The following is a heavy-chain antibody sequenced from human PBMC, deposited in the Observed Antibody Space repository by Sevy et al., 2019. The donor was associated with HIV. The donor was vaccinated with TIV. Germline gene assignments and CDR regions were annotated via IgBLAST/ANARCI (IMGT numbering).Heavy chain of an antibody. CDR1: GDSSSSYY. CDR3: ARADYGDYVGYFDY. CDR2: IYYSGST. Sequence: SETLSLTCTVSGDSSSSYYWTWIRQPPGKGLEWIGYIYYSGSTNYNPSLKSQVTISVDTSKNQFSLKLNSVTAADTAMYYCARADYGDYVGYFDYWGQGTLVTVSS. V-gene: IGHV4-59*13. J-gene: IGHJ4*02. D-gene: IGHD4-17*01.